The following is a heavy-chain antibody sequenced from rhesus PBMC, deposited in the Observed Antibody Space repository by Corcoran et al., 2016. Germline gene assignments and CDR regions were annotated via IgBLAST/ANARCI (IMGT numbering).Heavy chain of an antibody. CDR3: AREGSWNNEDY. CDR1: GGPFSSYW. J-gene: IGHJ4*01. Sequence: QVQLQESGPGLVKPSETLSLTCAVPGGPFSSYWWGWIRQPPGKGLEWIGRVYGSSGSTEYNPSLKSRATISRDTSKNQFSLKLSSVTAADTAVYYCAREGSWNNEDYWGQGVLVTVSS. V-gene: IGHV4-160*01. D-gene: IGHD1-20*01. CDR2: VYGSSGST.